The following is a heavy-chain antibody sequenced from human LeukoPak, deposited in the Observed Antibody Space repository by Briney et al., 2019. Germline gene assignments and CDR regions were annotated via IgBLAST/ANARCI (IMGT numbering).Heavy chain of an antibody. CDR3: ARDLPSTSSWELDY. V-gene: IGHV1-2*06. Sequence: GGSLRLSCKASGDTFIDYYIHWVRQAPGQGLEWMGRINPNSGGSNYAQNFQGRVTMTRDTSISTAYMELSRLRSDDTAVYYCARDLPSTSSWELDYWGQGTLVTVSS. CDR1: GDTFIDYY. CDR2: INPNSGGS. J-gene: IGHJ4*02. D-gene: IGHD1-26*01.